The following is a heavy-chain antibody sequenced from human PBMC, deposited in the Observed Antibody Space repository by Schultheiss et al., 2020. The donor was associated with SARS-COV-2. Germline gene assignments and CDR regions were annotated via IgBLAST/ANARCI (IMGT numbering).Heavy chain of an antibody. CDR1: GFTFSDYY. J-gene: IGHJ6*02. D-gene: IGHD1-26*01. Sequence: GESLKISCAASGFTFSDYYMSWIRQAPGKGLEWVAVISYDGSNKYYADSVKGRFTISRDNSKNSLYLQMNSLRAEDTAVYYCAKARAPSYSHRGYGMDVWGQGTTVTVSS. V-gene: IGHV3-30*18. CDR3: AKARAPSYSHRGYGMDV. CDR2: ISYDGSNK.